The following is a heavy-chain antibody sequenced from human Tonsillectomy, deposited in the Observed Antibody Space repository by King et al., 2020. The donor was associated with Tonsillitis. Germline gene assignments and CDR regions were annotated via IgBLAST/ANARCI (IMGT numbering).Heavy chain of an antibody. J-gene: IGHJ4*02. Sequence: QLVQSGGGLVQPGGSLRLSCAASGFTFSSYWMSWVRQAPGKGLEWVANIKQDGSEKYYVDSVQGRFTISRENAKNSLYLQMNSLRAEDTAVYYCAGYSSGWYDYFDYWGQGTLVTVSS. D-gene: IGHD6-19*01. CDR3: AGYSSGWYDYFDY. V-gene: IGHV3-7*01. CDR2: IKQDGSEK. CDR1: GFTFSSYW.